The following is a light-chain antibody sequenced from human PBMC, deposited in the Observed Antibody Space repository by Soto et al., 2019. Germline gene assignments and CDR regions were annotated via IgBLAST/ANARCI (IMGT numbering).Light chain of an antibody. V-gene: IGKV3-20*01. J-gene: IGKJ1*01. Sequence: EIVLTQSPGTLSLSPGERATLSCRASQSVGSTFLAWYQQKPGQAPRLLIYCVSTRATGIPDRVSGSWSGTDFTLSISRLEPEDFAVYYCGQFVSSPPRTFGQGTKVEIK. CDR3: GQFVSSPPRT. CDR1: QSVGSTF. CDR2: CVS.